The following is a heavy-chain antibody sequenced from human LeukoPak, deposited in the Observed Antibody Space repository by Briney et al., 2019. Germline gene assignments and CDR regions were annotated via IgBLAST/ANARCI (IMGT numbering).Heavy chain of an antibody. J-gene: IGHJ4*02. CDR3: AEDGIRDFDWLPDY. D-gene: IGHD3-9*01. CDR2: INAGNGNT. V-gene: IGHV1-3*01. CDR1: GYTFTSYA. Sequence: GASVKVSCKASGYTFTSYAMHWVRQAPGPRLEWMGWINAGNGNTKYSQKFQGRVPITRDTSASTAYMELSSLRSEDTAFFFQAEDGIRDFDWLPDYWGQGTLVTVSS.